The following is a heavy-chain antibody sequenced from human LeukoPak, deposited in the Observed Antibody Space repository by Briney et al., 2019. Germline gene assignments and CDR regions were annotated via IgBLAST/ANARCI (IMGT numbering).Heavy chain of an antibody. Sequence: GGSLRLSCAASGFTFSSYAMSWVRQAPGKGLEWVSAIFGTGSSTYSADSVKGRFTISRDNSKSTLYLQMNTLRAEDTAVYYCAKSPYGLGTYVIAGDYWGRGTLVRLST. CDR3: AKSPYGLGTYVIAGDY. V-gene: IGHV3-23*01. CDR2: IFGTGSST. J-gene: IGHJ4*02. D-gene: IGHD3-10*01. CDR1: GFTFSSYA.